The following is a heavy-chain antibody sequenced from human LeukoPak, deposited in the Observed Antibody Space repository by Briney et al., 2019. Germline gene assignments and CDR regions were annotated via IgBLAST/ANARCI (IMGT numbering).Heavy chain of an antibody. CDR2: ITDDSKTM. Sequence: GGSLRLSCTASTFPVSSHYMAWVRQAPGKGLEWTSYITDDSKTMYYADSVKGRFTISRDNAKNALYLQMNSLRGEDTAVYYCVARGGWARFDYWGQGTLVTVSS. CDR3: VARGGWARFDY. J-gene: IGHJ4*02. CDR1: TFPVSSHY. V-gene: IGHV3-48*04. D-gene: IGHD6-19*01.